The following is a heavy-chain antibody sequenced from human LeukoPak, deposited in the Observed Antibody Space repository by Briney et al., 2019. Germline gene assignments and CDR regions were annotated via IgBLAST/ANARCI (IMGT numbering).Heavy chain of an antibody. Sequence: SETLSLTCAVYGGPFSGYYSIWIRQPPGKGLEWIGEINHSGIARYSASLKSRVTMSVDTSKNQFSLRLSSVTAADTAVYYCARGLLAASELRLASGQGTLVTVSS. CDR1: GGPFSGYY. CDR2: INHSGIA. J-gene: IGHJ5*02. V-gene: IGHV4-34*01. D-gene: IGHD2-21*01. CDR3: ARGLLAASELRLA.